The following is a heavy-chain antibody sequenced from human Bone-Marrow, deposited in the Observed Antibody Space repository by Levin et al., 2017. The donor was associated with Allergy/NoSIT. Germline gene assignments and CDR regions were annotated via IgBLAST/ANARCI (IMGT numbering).Heavy chain of an antibody. Sequence: GESLKISCKASGYTFTSFGISWVRQAPGQGLEWMGWISAYNGDTNHAQKVQGRVTMTTDISTSTAYMELRSLRSDDTAVYYCVRALGHRNSWFIDYWSQGILVTVSS. V-gene: IGHV1-18*01. J-gene: IGHJ4*02. CDR1: GYTFTSFG. D-gene: IGHD6-13*01. CDR2: ISAYNGDT. CDR3: VRALGHRNSWFIDY.